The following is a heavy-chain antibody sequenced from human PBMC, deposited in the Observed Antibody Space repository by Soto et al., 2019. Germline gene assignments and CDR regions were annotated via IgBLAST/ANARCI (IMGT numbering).Heavy chain of an antibody. V-gene: IGHV1-3*01. D-gene: IGHD3-9*01. J-gene: IGHJ4*02. CDR3: ARGYDILTGYYSFDY. CDR2: INAGNGNT. Sequence: QVQLVQSGAEVKKPGASVKVSCKASGYTFTSYAMHWVRQAPGQRLEWMGWINAGNGNTKYSQKFQGRVTITRDTSASTAYRGLSSLRSEDTAVYYCARGYDILTGYYSFDYWGQGTLVTVSS. CDR1: GYTFTSYA.